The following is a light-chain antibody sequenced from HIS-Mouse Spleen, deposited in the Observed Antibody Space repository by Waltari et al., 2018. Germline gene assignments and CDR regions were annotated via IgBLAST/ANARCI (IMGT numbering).Light chain of an antibody. CDR3: QQYGSSPPYT. CDR1: QSVSSSY. V-gene: IGKV3-20*01. J-gene: IGKJ2*01. CDR2: GAS. Sequence: EIVLTQSPGTLSLSQGARATLSCRASQSVSSSYLAWYQQKPGQAPRLLIYGASSRATGIPDRFSGSGSGTDFTLTISRLEPEDFAVYYCQQYGSSPPYTFGQGTKLEIK.